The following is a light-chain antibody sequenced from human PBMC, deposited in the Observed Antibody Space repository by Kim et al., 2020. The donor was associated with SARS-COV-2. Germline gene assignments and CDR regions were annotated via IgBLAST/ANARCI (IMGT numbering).Light chain of an antibody. CDR1: KLGDKY. CDR3: QAWDSSTYV. J-gene: IGLJ1*01. Sequence: SYELTQPPSVSVFPGQTASITCSGDKLGDKYASWYQQKPGQSPVVVMYQDSKRPSGIPERFSGSNSGNTATLTISGTQAMDEADYYCQAWDSSTYVFGTGTEVTVL. V-gene: IGLV3-1*01. CDR2: QDS.